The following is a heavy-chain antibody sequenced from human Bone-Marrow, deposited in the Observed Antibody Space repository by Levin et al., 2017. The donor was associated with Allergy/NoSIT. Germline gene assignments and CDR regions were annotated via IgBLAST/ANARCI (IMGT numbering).Heavy chain of an antibody. J-gene: IGHJ4*02. CDR2: IKQDGSEK. CDR1: GFTFSSYW. Sequence: GESLKISCAASGFTFSSYWMSWVRQAPGKGLEWVANIKQDGSEKYYVDSVKGRFTISRDNAKNSLYLQMNSLRAEDTAVYYCARDSEGSGSDYYFDYWGQGTLVTVSS. CDR3: ARDSEGSGSDYYFDY. D-gene: IGHD3-10*01. V-gene: IGHV3-7*01.